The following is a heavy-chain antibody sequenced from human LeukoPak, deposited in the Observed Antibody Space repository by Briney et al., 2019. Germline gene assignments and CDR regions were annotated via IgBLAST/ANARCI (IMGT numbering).Heavy chain of an antibody. CDR1: GGNFRNYA. CDR3: VTDLPGYKFWSGSSHRPLDS. V-gene: IGHV1-69*10. D-gene: IGHD3-3*01. CDR2: IVRPAGIV. J-gene: IGHJ4*02. Sequence: ASVKVSCKASGGNFRNYAISWVRLAPGQGLEWMGGIVRPAGIVLYAQKFQGRVTITADESANTANMELSSLGSQDTAIYYCVTDLPGYKFWSGSSHRPLDSWGQGTLLTVSS.